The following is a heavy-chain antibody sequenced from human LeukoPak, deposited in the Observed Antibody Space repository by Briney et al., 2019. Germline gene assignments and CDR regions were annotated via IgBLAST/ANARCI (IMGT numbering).Heavy chain of an antibody. CDR2: IYTSGST. Sequence: SDTLSLTCTVSGVSISSYYWSWIRQPAGKGLEWIGRIYTSGSTNYNPSLKSRVTMSVDTSQNQFSLKLSPVTAADTAVYYCAGGRITIFGVVIIDDLDVWGKGTTVTLTS. D-gene: IGHD3-3*01. CDR3: AGGRITIFGVVIIDDLDV. V-gene: IGHV4-4*07. CDR1: GVSISSYY. J-gene: IGHJ6*04.